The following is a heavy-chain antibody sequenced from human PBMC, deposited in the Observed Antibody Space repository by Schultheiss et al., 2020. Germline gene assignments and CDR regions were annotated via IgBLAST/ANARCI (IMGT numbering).Heavy chain of an antibody. CDR3: TLGVNYYYYGMDV. CDR2: IWYDGSNK. D-gene: IGHD3-3*01. J-gene: IGHJ6*02. Sequence: GGSLRLSCAASGFAFSDYAMHWVRQAPGKGLEWVAVIWYDGSNKYYADSVKGRFTISRDNSKNTLYLQMNSLRAEDTAVYYCTLGVNYYYYGMDVWGQGTTVTVSS. CDR1: GFAFSDYA. V-gene: IGHV3-30*07.